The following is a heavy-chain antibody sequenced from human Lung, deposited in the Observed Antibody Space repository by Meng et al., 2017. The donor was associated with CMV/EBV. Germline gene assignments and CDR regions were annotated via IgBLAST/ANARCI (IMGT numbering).Heavy chain of an antibody. D-gene: IGHD4-23*01. V-gene: IGHV6-1*01. CDR2: TYYRSKWYH. CDR3: ARGINGGCGD. Sequence: VKPQPAGPGPGKPSQTHSLTCAISGVIVSSNSAAWHWIRQSPSRGLEWLGRTYYRSKWYHEYAVSVKSRITISPDTPKNQFSLQLNSMTPEDTAVYYCARGINGGCGDWGQGTLVTVSS. J-gene: IGHJ4*02. CDR1: GVIVSSNSAA.